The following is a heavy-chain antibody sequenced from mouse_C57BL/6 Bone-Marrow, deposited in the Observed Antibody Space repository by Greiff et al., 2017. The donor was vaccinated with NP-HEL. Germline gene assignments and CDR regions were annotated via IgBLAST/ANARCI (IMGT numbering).Heavy chain of an antibody. CDR1: GFTFSDYG. D-gene: IGHD1-1*01. J-gene: IGHJ3*01. Sequence: EVKVVESGGGLVKPGGSLKLSCAASGFTFSDYGMHWVRQAPEKGLEWVAYISSGSSTIYYADTVKGRFTISRDNAKNTLFLQMTSLRSEDTAMYYCARGGLLRSLFAYWGQGTLVTVSA. V-gene: IGHV5-17*01. CDR2: ISSGSSTI. CDR3: ARGGLLRSLFAY.